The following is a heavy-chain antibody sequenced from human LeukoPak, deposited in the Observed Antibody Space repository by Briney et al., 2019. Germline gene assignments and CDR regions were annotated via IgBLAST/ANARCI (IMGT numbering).Heavy chain of an antibody. CDR3: ARFLTTSDYGDYGDTGY. CDR2: IIPIFGTA. J-gene: IGHJ4*02. D-gene: IGHD4-17*01. CDR1: GGTFSSYG. Sequence: ASVKVSCKASGGTFSSYGISWVRQAPGQGLEWMGGIIPIFGTANYAQKFQGRVTITTDESTSTAYMELSSLRSEDTVVYYCARFLTTSDYGDYGDTGYWGQGTLVTVSS. V-gene: IGHV1-69*05.